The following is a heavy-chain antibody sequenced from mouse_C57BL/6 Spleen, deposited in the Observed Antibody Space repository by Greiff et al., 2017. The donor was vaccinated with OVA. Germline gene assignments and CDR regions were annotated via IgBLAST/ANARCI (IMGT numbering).Heavy chain of an antibody. CDR1: GYAFTNYL. CDR2: INPGSGGT. D-gene: IGHD2-3*01. J-gene: IGHJ3*01. V-gene: IGHV1-54*01. Sequence: QVQLQQSGAELVRPGTSVKVSCKASGYAFTNYLIEWVKQRPGQGLEWIGVINPGSGGTNYNEKFKGKATLTADKSSSTAYMQLSSLTSEDSAVYFCAARKDYDGYYLAYWGQGTLVTVSA. CDR3: AARKDYDGYYLAY.